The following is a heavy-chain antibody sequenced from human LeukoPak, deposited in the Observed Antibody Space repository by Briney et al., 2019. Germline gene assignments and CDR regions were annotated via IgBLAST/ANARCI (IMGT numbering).Heavy chain of an antibody. CDR2: ISWNSGSI. V-gene: IGHV3-9*01. CDR3: AKAPTGIAAAGTQVVAFDI. CDR1: GFTFDDYA. Sequence: GGSLRLSCAASGFTFDDYAMHWVRQAPGKGLEWVAGISWNSGSIGYADSVKGLFTISRDNDKNSLYLQMNRLSAEATALYYCAKAPTGIAAAGTQVVAFDIWGQGTMVTVSS. D-gene: IGHD6-13*01. J-gene: IGHJ3*02.